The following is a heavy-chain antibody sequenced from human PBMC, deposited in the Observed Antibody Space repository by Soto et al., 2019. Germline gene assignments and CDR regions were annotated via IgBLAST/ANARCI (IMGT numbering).Heavy chain of an antibody. CDR3: AKGVIDRGANA. Sequence: SLRLSCAASGFNFRNFPMTWVRQVPGQGLEYVSSITSSGEQTFYADSVKGRFSISRDNSKGILHLQMNSLRAEDTAIYHCAKGVIDRGANAWGQGTVVTVSS. V-gene: IGHV3-23*01. CDR1: GFNFRNFP. D-gene: IGHD2-8*01. CDR2: ITSSGEQT. J-gene: IGHJ5*02.